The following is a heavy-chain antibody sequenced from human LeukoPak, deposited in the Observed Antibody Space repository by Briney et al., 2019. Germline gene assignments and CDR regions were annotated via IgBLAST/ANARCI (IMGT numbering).Heavy chain of an antibody. CDR2: IYHSGST. CDR1: GGSISSGVCS. D-gene: IGHD2-15*01. Sequence: SQTLSLTCAVSGGSISSGVCSWSWIRQPPGKGLEWIGYIYHSGSTYYNPSLKSRVTISVDRSKNQLSLKLSSVTAADTAVYYCARGGFNVVVVAASPFDYWGQGTLVTVSS. J-gene: IGHJ4*02. V-gene: IGHV4-30-2*01. CDR3: ARGGFNVVVVAASPFDY.